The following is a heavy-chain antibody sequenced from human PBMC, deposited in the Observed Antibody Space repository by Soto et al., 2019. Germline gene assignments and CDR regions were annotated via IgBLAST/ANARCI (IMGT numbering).Heavy chain of an antibody. CDR2: ISMSGANP. J-gene: IGHJ4*02. Sequence: EVQLLESGGGLVQPGGSLRLSCAATGFIFSNHAMGWVRQAPGKGLEWVSAISMSGANPYYADSVKGRFTTSRDKSRNTMYLQMSSLRADDTATYYCVKCGSVCRPGPDCWGQGTLVTVSS. CDR3: VKCGSVCRPGPDC. V-gene: IGHV3-23*01. D-gene: IGHD3-10*01. CDR1: GFIFSNHA.